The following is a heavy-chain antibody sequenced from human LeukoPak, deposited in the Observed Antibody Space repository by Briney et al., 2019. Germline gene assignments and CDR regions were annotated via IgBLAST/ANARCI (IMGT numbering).Heavy chain of an antibody. J-gene: IGHJ6*03. Sequence: SETLSLTCAVYGGSFSGYYWSWIRQPPGKGLEWIGSIYYSGSTYYNPSLKSRVTISVDTSKNQFSLKLSSVTAADTAVYYCARDNGEYSSSYYYYYYMDVWGKGTTVTVSS. D-gene: IGHD6-6*01. V-gene: IGHV4-34*01. CDR1: GGSFSGYY. CDR2: IYYSGST. CDR3: ARDNGEYSSSYYYYYYMDV.